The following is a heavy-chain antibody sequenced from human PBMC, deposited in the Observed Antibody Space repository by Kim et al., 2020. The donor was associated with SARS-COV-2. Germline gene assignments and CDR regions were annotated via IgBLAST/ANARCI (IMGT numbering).Heavy chain of an antibody. CDR2: SSTI. V-gene: IGHV3-48*04. CDR3: ARDVVQDY. Sequence: SSTIDYADSVKGRFTISRDNAKNSLYLQMNSLRAEDTAVYYCARDVVQDYWGQGTLVTVSS. D-gene: IGHD2-15*01. J-gene: IGHJ4*02.